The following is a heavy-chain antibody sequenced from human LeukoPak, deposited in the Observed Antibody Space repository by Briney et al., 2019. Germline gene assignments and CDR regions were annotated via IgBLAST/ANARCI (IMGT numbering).Heavy chain of an antibody. CDR3: AREMRWLQSEFDY. CDR1: GFTFSSYW. V-gene: IGHV3-7*01. CDR2: IKQDGSEK. Sequence: GGSLRLSCAASGFTFSSYWMSWVRQAPGKGLEWVANIKQDGSEKYYVDSVKGRFTISRDNAKNSLYLQMNSLRAEDTAVYYCAREMRWLQSEFDYWGQGTLVTVSS. D-gene: IGHD5-24*01. J-gene: IGHJ4*02.